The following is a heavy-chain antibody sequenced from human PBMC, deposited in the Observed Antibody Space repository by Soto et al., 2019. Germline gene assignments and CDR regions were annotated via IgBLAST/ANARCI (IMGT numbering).Heavy chain of an antibody. D-gene: IGHD4-17*01. Sequence: QLQLVQSGAEVQKPGSSVKVSCKASGGTFTNFAINWVRQAPGQGLEWMGGIIPVFGKTKYAQKFQGRIQFTADESTSTAYMEVNSLTSDDTAVYYCARGSPTTVTTWFDPWGQGTLVTVSS. CDR2: IIPVFGKT. J-gene: IGHJ5*02. CDR1: GGTFTNFA. V-gene: IGHV1-69*01. CDR3: ARGSPTTVTTWFDP.